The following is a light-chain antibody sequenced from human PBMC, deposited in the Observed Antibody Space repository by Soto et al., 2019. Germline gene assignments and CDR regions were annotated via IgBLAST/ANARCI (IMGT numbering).Light chain of an antibody. CDR1: QDISNY. CDR2: DAS. J-gene: IGKJ4*01. CDR3: QQYDNLPLT. V-gene: IGKV1-33*01. Sequence: DIQMTQSPSSLSASVGDRVTITCQASQDISNYLNWYQQKPGKAPKLLIYDASNLETGVPSRFSGSGSGTDFTFTISSLQPEDIATYYCQQYDNLPLTFGVGTK.